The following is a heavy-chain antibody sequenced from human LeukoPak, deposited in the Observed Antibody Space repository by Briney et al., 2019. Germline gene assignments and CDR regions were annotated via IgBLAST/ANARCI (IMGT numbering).Heavy chain of an antibody. CDR3: ARAPGIEAAGTAQYGMDV. CDR1: GGSLTGYF. D-gene: IGHD6-13*01. J-gene: IGHJ6*02. Sequence: PSETLSLTCAVSGGSLTGYFWTWIRQAPGKGRKWIGFIHYSGLTVYSPSLQSRLTISVDTSKNQFSLKLSSVTAADTAVYYCARAPGIEAAGTAQYGMDVWGQGTTVTVSS. CDR2: IHYSGLT. V-gene: IGHV4-59*12.